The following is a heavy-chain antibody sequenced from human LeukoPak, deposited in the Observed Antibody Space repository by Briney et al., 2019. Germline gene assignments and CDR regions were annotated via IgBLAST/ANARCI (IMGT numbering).Heavy chain of an antibody. CDR1: GFTFSSHA. CDR3: AKDKQLVFDY. CDR2: ISYDGSNK. V-gene: IGHV3-30*18. J-gene: IGHJ4*02. D-gene: IGHD6-13*01. Sequence: PGGSLRLSCAASGFTFSSHAMSWVRQAPGKGLEWVAVISYDGSNKYYADSVKGRFTISRDNSKNTLYLQMNSLRAEDTAVYYCAKDKQLVFDYWGQGTLVTVSS.